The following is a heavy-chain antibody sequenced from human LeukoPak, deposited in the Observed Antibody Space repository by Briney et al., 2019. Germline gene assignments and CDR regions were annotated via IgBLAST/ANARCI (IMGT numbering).Heavy chain of an antibody. D-gene: IGHD3-10*01. J-gene: IGHJ5*02. Sequence: SETLSLTCTVSGGSIRNYSWNWIRQPPGKGLEWVGYISYSGSTNYNPSLKSRVTRSVDPSQNQFSLKLSSVTAADTALYYCARDQSWFGELRSSWFDPWGQGTLVTVSS. CDR1: GGSIRNYS. CDR3: ARDQSWFGELRSSWFDP. CDR2: ISYSGST. V-gene: IGHV4-59*01.